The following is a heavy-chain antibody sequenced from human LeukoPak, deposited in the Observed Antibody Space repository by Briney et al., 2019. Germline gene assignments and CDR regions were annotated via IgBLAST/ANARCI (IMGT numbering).Heavy chain of an antibody. CDR2: IYTSGGT. Sequence: PSETLSLTCTVSGGSISSYYWSWIRQPAGKGLEWIGRIYTSGGTNYNPSLKSRVTMSVDTSKNQFSLKLSSVTAADTAVYYCARAYYDFWSGYYTGSTGHAFDIWGQGTMVTVSS. J-gene: IGHJ3*02. CDR1: GGSISSYY. CDR3: ARAYYDFWSGYYTGSTGHAFDI. D-gene: IGHD3-3*01. V-gene: IGHV4-4*07.